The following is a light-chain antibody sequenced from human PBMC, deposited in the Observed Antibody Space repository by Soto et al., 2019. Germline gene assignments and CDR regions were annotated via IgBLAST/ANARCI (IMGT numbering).Light chain of an antibody. CDR2: KAS. J-gene: IGKJ1*01. V-gene: IGKV1-5*03. CDR1: QTISSW. CDR3: QHYNSYSEA. Sequence: DIVMTQSPSSPSASVGDRVTITCRASQTISSWLAWYQQKPGKAPKLLIYKASTLKSGVPSRLSGSGSGTEFTLTISSLQPDDFATYYCQHYNSYSEAFGQGTKVDI.